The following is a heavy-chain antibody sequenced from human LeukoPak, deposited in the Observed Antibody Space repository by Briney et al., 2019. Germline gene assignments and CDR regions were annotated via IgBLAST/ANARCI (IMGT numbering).Heavy chain of an antibody. D-gene: IGHD3-22*01. CDR3: ARLQMDSGYYPPRVGAFDI. V-gene: IGHV4-4*07. Sequence: SETLSLTCTVSGGSISSYYWSWIRQPAGKGLEWIGRIYTSGSTNYNPSLKSRVTMSVDTSKNQSSLKLSSVTAADTAEYYCARLQMDSGYYPPRVGAFDIWGQGTMVTVSS. CDR2: IYTSGST. CDR1: GGSISSYY. J-gene: IGHJ3*02.